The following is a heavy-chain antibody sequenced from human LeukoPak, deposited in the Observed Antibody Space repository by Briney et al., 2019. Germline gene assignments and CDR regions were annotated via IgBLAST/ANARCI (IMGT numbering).Heavy chain of an antibody. V-gene: IGHV1-69*05. J-gene: IGHJ3*02. CDR2: IIPIFGTA. D-gene: IGHD3-22*01. Sequence: ASVKVSCKGSGGTFSSYAISWVRQAPGQGLEWMGGIIPIFGTANYAQKFQGRVTITTDESTSTAYMELSSLRSEDTAVYYCARGFWVSRDSSGYPAFDIWGQGTMVSVSS. CDR1: GGTFSSYA. CDR3: ARGFWVSRDSSGYPAFDI.